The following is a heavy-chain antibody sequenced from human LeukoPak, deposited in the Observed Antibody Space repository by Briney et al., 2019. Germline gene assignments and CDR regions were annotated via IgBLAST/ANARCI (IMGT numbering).Heavy chain of an antibody. CDR2: ISSSGTYI. J-gene: IGHJ4*02. D-gene: IGHD3-10*01. V-gene: IGHV3-21*01. CDR1: ALTFSSYS. Sequence: PGGSLRLSCAASALTFSSYSMNWVRQAPGKGLEWLSSISSSGTYIYYADSVEGRFTISRDNAENSLFLQMNSLRAEDTAVYYCARDAMVRGVIMGYWGQGTLVTVSS. CDR3: ARDAMVRGVIMGY.